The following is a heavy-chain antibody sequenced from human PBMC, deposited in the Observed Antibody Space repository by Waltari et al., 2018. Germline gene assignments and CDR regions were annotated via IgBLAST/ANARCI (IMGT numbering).Heavy chain of an antibody. CDR2: IRSKANNYAT. CDR3: TNFMSG. D-gene: IGHD3-10*01. V-gene: IGHV3-73*02. CDR1: GFTFSAFT. J-gene: IGHJ6*02. Sequence: EVHLVESGGGLVQPGGSLKLSCAASGFTFSAFTMYWVRQASGKGLEWVGHIRSKANNYATGNAASVKGRFTVSRDDSKNTAYLQMNSLRTEDTAIYYCTNFMSGWGQGTTVTVSS.